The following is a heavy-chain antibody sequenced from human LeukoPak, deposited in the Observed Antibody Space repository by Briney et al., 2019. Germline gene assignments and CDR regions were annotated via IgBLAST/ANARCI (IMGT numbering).Heavy chain of an antibody. V-gene: IGHV4-4*09. CDR2: IYTSGST. D-gene: IGHD6-6*01. CDR3: ARRRYNSSSIYYYYYMDV. J-gene: IGHJ6*03. Sequence: SETLSLTCTVSGGSISSYYWSWIRQPPGKGLEWIGYIYTSGSTNYNPSLKSRVTISVDTSKNQFSLKLSSVTAADTAVYYCARRRYNSSSIYYYYYMDVWGKGTTVTVSS. CDR1: GGSISSYY.